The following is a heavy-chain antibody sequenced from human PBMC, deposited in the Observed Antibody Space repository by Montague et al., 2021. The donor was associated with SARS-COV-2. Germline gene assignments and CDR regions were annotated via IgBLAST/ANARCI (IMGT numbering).Heavy chain of an antibody. CDR2: MSAGGNTR. Sequence: SLRLSCAASGFTFSSYEMNRVRQAPGKGLEWISHMSAGGNTRYYADSVKGRFTVSRDNAKNSLYLQMDSLRAEDTAVYYCAVYTAVVLGQGTMVTVSS. CDR1: GFTFSSYE. J-gene: IGHJ3*01. V-gene: IGHV3-48*03. D-gene: IGHD5-18*01. CDR3: AVYTAVV.